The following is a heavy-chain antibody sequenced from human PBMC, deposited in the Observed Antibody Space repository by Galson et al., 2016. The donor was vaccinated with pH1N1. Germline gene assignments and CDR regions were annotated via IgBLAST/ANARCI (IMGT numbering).Heavy chain of an antibody. D-gene: IGHD2-21*02. CDR1: GYSFTRYY. V-gene: IGHV1-46*04. CDR2: ITPTDGST. CDR3: ARDPSCCGGDCYLGGAFDI. J-gene: IGHJ3*02. Sequence: SVKVSCKASGYSFTRYYVHWVRQAPGQGLEWMGIITPTDGSTRYAQKLQGRVAMTRDTSTSTVYMALSSLRSEDRAVYYCARDPSCCGGDCYLGGAFDIWGQGTMVTVSS.